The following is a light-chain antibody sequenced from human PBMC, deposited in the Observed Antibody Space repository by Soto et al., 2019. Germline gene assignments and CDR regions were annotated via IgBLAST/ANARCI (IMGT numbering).Light chain of an antibody. Sequence: QSALTQPPSASGSPGQSVAISCTGTSSDVGGYSYVSWYQQHPGKAPKLMIYEGSKRPSGVSNRFSGSNSGNTASLTISGLQAEDEADYYCCSYAAGSAPYVFGTGTKLTVL. CDR3: CSYAAGSAPYV. CDR2: EGS. CDR1: SSDVGGYSY. J-gene: IGLJ1*01. V-gene: IGLV2-23*01.